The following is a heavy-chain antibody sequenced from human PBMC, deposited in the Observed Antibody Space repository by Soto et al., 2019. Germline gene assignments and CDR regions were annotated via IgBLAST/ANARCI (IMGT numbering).Heavy chain of an antibody. V-gene: IGHV1-3*01. CDR1: GYTFTSYA. Sequence: QVQLVQSGAEVKKPGASVKVSCKASGYTFTSYAMHWVRQAPGQRLEWMGWINAGNGNTKYSQKFQGRVTITRDTSASTAYMELSSLRSEDTAVYYCARRPMSSGSGSYYYYGMDVWGQGTTVTVSS. J-gene: IGHJ6*02. CDR3: ARRPMSSGSGSYYYYGMDV. D-gene: IGHD3-10*01. CDR2: INAGNGNT.